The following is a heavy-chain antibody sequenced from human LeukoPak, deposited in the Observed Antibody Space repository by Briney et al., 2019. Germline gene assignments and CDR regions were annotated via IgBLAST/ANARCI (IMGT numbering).Heavy chain of an antibody. CDR2: ISGSGGST. Sequence: GGSLRLSCAASGFTFSSYAMSWVRQAPGKGLEWVSAISGSGGSTYYADSVKGRFTISRDNSKNTLYLQMNSLRAEDTAVYYCAKSIVVVTAPPAFDIWGQGTMVTVFS. J-gene: IGHJ3*02. CDR1: GFTFSSYA. V-gene: IGHV3-23*01. D-gene: IGHD2-21*02. CDR3: AKSIVVVTAPPAFDI.